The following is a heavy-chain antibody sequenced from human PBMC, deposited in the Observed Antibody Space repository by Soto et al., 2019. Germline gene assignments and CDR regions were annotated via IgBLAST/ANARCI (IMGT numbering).Heavy chain of an antibody. CDR1: GFTFSSYA. J-gene: IGHJ6*02. CDR2: ISGSGGST. Sequence: PGGSLRLSCAASGFTFSSYAMSWVRQAPGKGLEWVSAISGSGGSTYYADSVKGRFTISRDNSKNTLYLQMNSLRAEDTAVYYCAKDLPSNYDFWSGYQSPHYYVMDVWGQGTTVTVSS. V-gene: IGHV3-23*01. D-gene: IGHD3-3*01. CDR3: AKDLPSNYDFWSGYQSPHYYVMDV.